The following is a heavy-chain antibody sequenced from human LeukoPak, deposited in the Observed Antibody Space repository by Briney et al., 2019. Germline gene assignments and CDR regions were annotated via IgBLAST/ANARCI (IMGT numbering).Heavy chain of an antibody. CDR1: GGSFSGYY. Sequence: PSETLSLTCAVYGGSFSGYYWGWIRQPPGKGLEWIGEINHSGSTNYNPSLKSRVTISVDTSKNQFSLKLSSVTAADTAVYYCARDCDWFDPWGQGTLVTVSS. CDR2: INHSGST. V-gene: IGHV4-34*01. D-gene: IGHD2-21*01. J-gene: IGHJ5*02. CDR3: ARDCDWFDP.